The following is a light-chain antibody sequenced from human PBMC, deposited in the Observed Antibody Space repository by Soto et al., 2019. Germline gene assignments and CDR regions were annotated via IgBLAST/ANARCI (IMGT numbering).Light chain of an antibody. CDR3: QVWDSMSDHYV. V-gene: IGLV3-21*02. J-gene: IGLJ1*01. Sequence: SYELTQPPSVSVAPGQTARITCGGNNIGSKSVHWYQQKPGQAPVLVVYDDSDRPSGIPERFSGSNSGNTATLTISRVEDGDEADYYCQVWDSMSDHYVFGTGTKVTVL. CDR1: NIGSKS. CDR2: DDS.